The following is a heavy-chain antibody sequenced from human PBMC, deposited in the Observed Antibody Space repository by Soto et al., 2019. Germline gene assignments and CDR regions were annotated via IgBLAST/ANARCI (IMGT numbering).Heavy chain of an antibody. CDR2: ISWNSGSI. Sequence: GGSLRLSCAASGFTFEDYAMHWVRQAPGKGLEGVSGISWNSGSIVYADSVKGRFTISRDNAKNSLYLQMNSLRAEDTALYYCTRGPLYSSSSNYLNVWGKGTTVTVSS. D-gene: IGHD6-6*01. CDR3: TRGPLYSSSSNYLNV. J-gene: IGHJ6*03. CDR1: GFTFEDYA. V-gene: IGHV3-9*01.